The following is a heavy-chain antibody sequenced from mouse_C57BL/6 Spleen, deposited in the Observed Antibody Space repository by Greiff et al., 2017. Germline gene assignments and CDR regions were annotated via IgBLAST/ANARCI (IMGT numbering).Heavy chain of an antibody. CDR2: IYPGSGNT. CDR3: ARGLGSPFDY. Sequence: VQLQQSGPELVKPGASVKISCKASGYSFTSYYIHWVKQRPGQGLEWIGWIYPGSGNTKYNEKFKGKATLTADTSSSTAYMQLSSLTSEDSAVYYCARGLGSPFDYWGQGTTLTVSS. J-gene: IGHJ2*01. V-gene: IGHV1-66*01. CDR1: GYSFTSYY. D-gene: IGHD4-1*01.